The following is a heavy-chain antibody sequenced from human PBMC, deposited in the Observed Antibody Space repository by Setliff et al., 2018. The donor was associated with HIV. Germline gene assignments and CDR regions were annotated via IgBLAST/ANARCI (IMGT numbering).Heavy chain of an antibody. D-gene: IGHD3-9*01. CDR1: GGSISSRTYY. V-gene: IGHV4-39*01. J-gene: IGHJ4*02. CDR3: AKTIGRYFDIFDN. Sequence: PSETLSLTCTVSGGSISSRTYYWGGIRQPPGKGLEWIGSIYYSGTTYYNPSLKSRVTTSVDTPKNQFSLKLNSVTAADTAVYYCAKTIGRYFDIFDNWGQGTLVTVSS. CDR2: IYYSGTT.